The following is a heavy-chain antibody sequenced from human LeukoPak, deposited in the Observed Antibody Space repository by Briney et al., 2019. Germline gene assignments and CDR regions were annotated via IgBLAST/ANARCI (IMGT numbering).Heavy chain of an antibody. Sequence: ASVKVSCKASGGTFSSYAISWVRQAPGQGLEWMGGIIPIFGTANYAQKFQGRVTITADESTSTAYMELSSLRPEDTAVYYCARLEITTVTTSDYWGQGTLVTVSS. CDR3: ARLEITTVTTSDY. CDR1: GGTFSSYA. CDR2: IIPIFGTA. D-gene: IGHD4-17*01. J-gene: IGHJ4*02. V-gene: IGHV1-69*01.